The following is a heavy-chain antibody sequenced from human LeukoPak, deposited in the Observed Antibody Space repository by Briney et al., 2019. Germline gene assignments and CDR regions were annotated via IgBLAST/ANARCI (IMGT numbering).Heavy chain of an antibody. D-gene: IGHD3-10*01. Sequence: SETLSLTCTVSGYSISSSYYWGWIRQPPGKGLEWIGSIYHSGSTYYNPSLKSRVTISVDTSKNQFSLKLSSVTAADTAVYYCARGSGSYYKRRAFDIWGQGTMVTVSS. CDR1: GYSISSSYY. CDR3: ARGSGSYYKRRAFDI. J-gene: IGHJ3*02. CDR2: IYHSGST. V-gene: IGHV4-38-2*02.